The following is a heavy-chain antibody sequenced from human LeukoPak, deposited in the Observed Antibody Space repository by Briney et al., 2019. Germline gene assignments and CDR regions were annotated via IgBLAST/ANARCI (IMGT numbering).Heavy chain of an antibody. CDR1: GFTFSSHA. V-gene: IGHV3-23*01. J-gene: IGHJ3*02. CDR3: AKVTHYYDSSGQADDAFDI. Sequence: GGSLRLSCAASGFTFSSHALSWVRQAPGKGLEWVSAISGSGGSTYYADSVKGRFTISRDNSKNTLYLQMNSLRAEDTAVYYCAKVTHYYDSSGQADDAFDIWGQGTMVTVSS. D-gene: IGHD3-22*01. CDR2: ISGSGGST.